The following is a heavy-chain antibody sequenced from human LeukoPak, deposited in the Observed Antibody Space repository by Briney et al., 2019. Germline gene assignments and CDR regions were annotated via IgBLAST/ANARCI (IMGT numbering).Heavy chain of an antibody. CDR2: IKQDGSEK. CDR1: GFTFSSYW. J-gene: IGHJ5*02. CDR3: ARETSVGTRGGLWGSYRLKWFDP. Sequence: GESLKISCAASGFTFSSYWMSWVRQAPGKGLEWAANIKQDGSEKYYVDSVKGRFTISRDNAKNSLYLQMNSLRVEDTAVYYCARETSVGTRGGLWGSYRLKWFDPWGQGTLGTVSS. V-gene: IGHV3-7*01. D-gene: IGHD3-16*02.